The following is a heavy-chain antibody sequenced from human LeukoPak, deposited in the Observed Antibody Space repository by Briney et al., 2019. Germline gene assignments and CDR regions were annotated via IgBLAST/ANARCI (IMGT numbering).Heavy chain of an antibody. CDR1: GFTFSNAW. D-gene: IGHD3-10*01. CDR3: ARVDVLLWFSFYYYYMDV. V-gene: IGHV3-21*04. J-gene: IGHJ6*03. Sequence: PGGSLRLSCAASGFTFSNAWMSWVRQAPGKGLEWVSSISSSSSYIYYADSVKGRFTISRDNAKNSLCLQMNSLRAEDTALYYCARVDVLLWFSFYYYYMDVWGKGTTVTVSS. CDR2: ISSSSSYI.